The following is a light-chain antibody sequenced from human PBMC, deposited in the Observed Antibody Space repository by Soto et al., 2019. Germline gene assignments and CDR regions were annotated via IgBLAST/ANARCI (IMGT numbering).Light chain of an antibody. CDR1: TGAVTSGHY. V-gene: IGLV7-46*01. CDR2: DTT. Sequence: QAVVTQESSLTVSPGGTVTLTCDSSTGAVTSGHYPYWFQQKPGQAPRTLIHDTTNKHSWTPARFSGSLLGGKAALTLSGAQPEDEADYYCLIFYRGVGVFGGGTKLTLL. J-gene: IGLJ3*02. CDR3: LIFYRGVGV.